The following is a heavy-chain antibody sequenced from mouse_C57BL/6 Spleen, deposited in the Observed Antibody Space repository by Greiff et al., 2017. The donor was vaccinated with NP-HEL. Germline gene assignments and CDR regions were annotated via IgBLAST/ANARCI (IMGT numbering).Heavy chain of an antibody. Sequence: QVQLQQSGPGLVQPSQSLSITCTVSGFSLTSYGVHWVRQSPGKGLEWLGVIWRGGSTDYNAAFMSRLSITKDNSKSQVFFKMNSLQADDTAIYFCARKETHGSISASAMDYWGQGTSVTASS. V-gene: IGHV2-5*01. CDR2: IWRGGST. D-gene: IGHD1-3*01. CDR3: ARKETHGSISASAMDY. J-gene: IGHJ4*01. CDR1: GFSLTSYG.